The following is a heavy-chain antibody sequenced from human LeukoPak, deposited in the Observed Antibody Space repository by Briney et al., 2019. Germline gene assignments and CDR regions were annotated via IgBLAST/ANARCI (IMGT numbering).Heavy chain of an antibody. D-gene: IGHD3-16*01. Sequence: GGSLRLSCAASGFTFSDSWMSWVRQAPGKGLEWVANMNQDGSGKDYVDSVKGRFTISRDNARNSLYLQMGSLRAEDTAVYYCATYTHWVAGDVWGQGTTVTVSS. CDR1: GFTFSDSW. CDR3: ATYTHWVAGDV. V-gene: IGHV3-7*01. CDR2: MNQDGSGK. J-gene: IGHJ6*02.